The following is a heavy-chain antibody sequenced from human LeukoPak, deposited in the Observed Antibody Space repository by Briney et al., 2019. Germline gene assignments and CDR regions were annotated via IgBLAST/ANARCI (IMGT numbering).Heavy chain of an antibody. CDR1: GFTFSNYA. Sequence: GRSLRLSCAASGFTFSNYAIHWVRQAPGKGLEWVAVISYDGSNKYYADSVKGRFTISRDNSKNTLYLQMNSLRAEVTAMYYCARDSAYSSGWYDYFDYWGQGTLVTVSS. J-gene: IGHJ4*02. CDR3: ARDSAYSSGWYDYFDY. V-gene: IGHV3-30-3*01. CDR2: ISYDGSNK. D-gene: IGHD6-19*01.